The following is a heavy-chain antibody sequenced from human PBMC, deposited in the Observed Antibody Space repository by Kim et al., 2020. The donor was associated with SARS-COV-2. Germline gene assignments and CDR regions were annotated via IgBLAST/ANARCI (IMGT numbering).Heavy chain of an antibody. J-gene: IGHJ4*02. V-gene: IGHV3-23*01. CDR1: GFTFSSYA. CDR3: AKDLRNDY. Sequence: SLLLSFSSSGFTFSSYAMSWVRQAPGKGLEWVSAISGSGGSTYYADSVKGRFTISRDNSKNTLYLQMNSLRAEDTAVYYCAKDLRNDYWGQGTLVTVSS. CDR2: ISGSGGST.